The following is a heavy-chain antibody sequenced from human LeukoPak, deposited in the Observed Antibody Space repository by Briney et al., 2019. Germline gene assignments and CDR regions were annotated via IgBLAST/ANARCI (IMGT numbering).Heavy chain of an antibody. CDR3: ARGTVRKIVATNWFDP. V-gene: IGHV3-30*03. Sequence: GGSLRLSCAASGFTFSNYGMHWVRQAPGKGLEWVTLISRDGRNIYYGDSGKGRFTISRDNSKNTLYLQMDSLRAEDTAVYYCARGTVRKIVATNWFDPWGQGTLVTVSS. J-gene: IGHJ5*02. CDR2: ISRDGRNI. CDR1: GFTFSNYG. D-gene: IGHD5-12*01.